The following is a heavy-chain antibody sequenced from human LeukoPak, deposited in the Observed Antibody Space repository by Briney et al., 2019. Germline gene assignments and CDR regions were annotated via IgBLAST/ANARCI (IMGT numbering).Heavy chain of an antibody. J-gene: IGHJ4*02. D-gene: IGHD1-26*01. Sequence: PSETLSLTCTVSGGSISSGGYYWSWIRQPPGKGLEWIGYIYHSGSTYYNPSLKSRVTISVDRSKNQFSLKLSSVTAADTAVYYCARDRLASSGSHDYWGQGTLVTVSS. CDR3: ARDRLASSGSHDY. CDR1: GGSISSGGYY. CDR2: IYHSGST. V-gene: IGHV4-30-2*01.